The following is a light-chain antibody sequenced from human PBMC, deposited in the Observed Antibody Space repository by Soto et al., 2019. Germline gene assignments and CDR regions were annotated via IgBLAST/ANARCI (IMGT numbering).Light chain of an antibody. V-gene: IGLV1-44*01. CDR2: SNN. J-gene: IGLJ3*02. CDR3: AAWDDNQHGPV. CDR1: SSNIGSNT. Sequence: QSVLTQPPSASGTPGQRVTISCSGSSSNIGSNTVSWYQQLPGTAPKLLIYSNNQRPSGVPDRFSGSKSGTSASLAISGLQSEDEADYYCAAWDDNQHGPVFGGGTKLTVL.